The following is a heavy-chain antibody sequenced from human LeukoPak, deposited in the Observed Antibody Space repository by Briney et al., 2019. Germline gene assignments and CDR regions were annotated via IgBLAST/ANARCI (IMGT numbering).Heavy chain of an antibody. D-gene: IGHD6-19*01. V-gene: IGHV3-74*01. J-gene: IGHJ4*02. Sequence: GGSLRLSCAASGFTFSNYWMHWVRQAPGKGLVWVSRVSSDESITSYADSVKGRFTISSDNAKNTLFLQMNGLRAEDTAVYYCARVSLSSGCLSNWGQGTLVTVSS. CDR2: VSSDESIT. CDR3: ARVSLSSGCLSN. CDR1: GFTFSNYW.